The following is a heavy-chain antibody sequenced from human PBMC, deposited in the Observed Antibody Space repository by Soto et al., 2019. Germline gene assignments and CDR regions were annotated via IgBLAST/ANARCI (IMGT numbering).Heavy chain of an antibody. J-gene: IGHJ4*02. CDR3: ARAPRLLWFGEFPLDY. Sequence: QVQLQQWGAGLLKPSETLSLTCAVYGVSFSGYYWSWIRQPPGKGLEWIGEINHSGSTNYNPSLKSRVTISVDTSKNQFSLKLSSVTAADTAVYYCARAPRLLWFGEFPLDYWGQGTLVTVSS. D-gene: IGHD3-10*01. CDR1: GVSFSGYY. CDR2: INHSGST. V-gene: IGHV4-34*01.